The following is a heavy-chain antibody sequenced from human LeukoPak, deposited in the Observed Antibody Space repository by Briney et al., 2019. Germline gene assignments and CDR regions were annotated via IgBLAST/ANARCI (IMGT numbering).Heavy chain of an antibody. CDR2: IYYSGST. CDR3: ASNRVHRRAFDI. J-gene: IGHJ3*02. D-gene: IGHD2/OR15-2a*01. Sequence: SETLSLTCTVSGGSISSSSYYWGWIRQPPGKGLEWIGSIYYSGSTYYNPSLKSRVTISVDTSKNQFSLKLSSVTAADTAVYYCASNRVHRRAFDIWGQGTMVTVSS. CDR1: GGSISSSSYY. V-gene: IGHV4-39*07.